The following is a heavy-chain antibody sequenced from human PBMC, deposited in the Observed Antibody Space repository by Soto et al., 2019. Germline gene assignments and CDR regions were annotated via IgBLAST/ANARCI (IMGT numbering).Heavy chain of an antibody. V-gene: IGHV1-18*01. Sequence: QVQLVQSGAEVKKPGASVKVSCKASGYTFTSYGISWVRQAPGQGLEWMGWISAYNGNTNYAQKLQGRVTMTTDTSXXTAYMELRSLRSDDTAVYYCAGDHRALEAGAFFDYWGQGTLVTVSS. J-gene: IGHJ4*02. CDR1: GYTFTSYG. D-gene: IGHD3-3*01. CDR2: ISAYNGNT. CDR3: AGDHRALEAGAFFDY.